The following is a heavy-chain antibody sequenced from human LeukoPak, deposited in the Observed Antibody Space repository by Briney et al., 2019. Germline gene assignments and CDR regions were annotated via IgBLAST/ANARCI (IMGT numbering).Heavy chain of an antibody. D-gene: IGHD5-18*01. CDR1: GFTFSSYA. V-gene: IGHV3-7*01. CDR2: IKQDGSEK. Sequence: GGSLRLSCAAFGFTFSSYAMSWVRQAPGKGLEWVANIKQDGSEKYYVDSVKGRFTISRDNAKNSLYLQMNSLRAEDTAVYYCARDGGIQLWSKEFDYWGQGTLVTVSS. CDR3: ARDGGIQLWSKEFDY. J-gene: IGHJ4*02.